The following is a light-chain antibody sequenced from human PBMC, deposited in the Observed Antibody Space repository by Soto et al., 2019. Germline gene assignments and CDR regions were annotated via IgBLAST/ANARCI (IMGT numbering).Light chain of an antibody. CDR3: CSYTSHTTYV. J-gene: IGLJ1*01. Sequence: QSALTQPASVSGSPGQSITISCTGTSSDVGGYNYVSWYQQHPDKAPKLMIYDVSNRPSGVSNRFSGSKSGNTASLTISALQAEDEKDYYCCSYTSHTTYVFGTGTKLTVL. CDR1: SSDVGGYNY. V-gene: IGLV2-14*01. CDR2: DVS.